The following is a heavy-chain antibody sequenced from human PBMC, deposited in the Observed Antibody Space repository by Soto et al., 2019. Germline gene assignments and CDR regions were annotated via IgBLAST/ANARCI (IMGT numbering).Heavy chain of an antibody. D-gene: IGHD4-17*01. CDR1: GYTFTSYY. J-gene: IGHJ4*02. Sequence: QVQLVQSGAEVKKPGASAKVSCKASGYTFTSYYMHWVRQAPGQGLEWMGIINPSGGSTSYAQKFQGRVTMTRDTSTSTVYMELSSLRSEDTAVYYCARVERLLYGDSEYYFDYWGQGTLVTVSS. V-gene: IGHV1-46*03. CDR3: ARVERLLYGDSEYYFDY. CDR2: INPSGGST.